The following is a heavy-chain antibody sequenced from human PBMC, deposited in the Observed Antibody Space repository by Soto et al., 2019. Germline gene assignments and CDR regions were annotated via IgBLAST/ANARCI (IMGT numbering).Heavy chain of an antibody. CDR3: ARDRAGATWSFDC. J-gene: IGHJ4*02. CDR2: IHTTGST. CDR1: GGSISSYY. Sequence: PSETLSLTCTVSGGSISSYYWSWIRQTAGKGLEWIGRIHTTGSTNYNPSLKSRVTMSVDTSRNQFSLKLSSVTAADTAIYYCARDRAGATWSFDCWGLGTLVTVSS. D-gene: IGHD6-25*01. V-gene: IGHV4-4*07.